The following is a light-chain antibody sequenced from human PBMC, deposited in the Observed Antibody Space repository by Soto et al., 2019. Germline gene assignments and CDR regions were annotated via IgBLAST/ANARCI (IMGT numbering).Light chain of an antibody. CDR2: DAS. Sequence: ILMTQSPATLSVSPGERATLSCRASQSVSNNLAWYQQKPGQAPRLLIYDASTRATGIPARFSGSGSGTEFTLTNTGLQSEDFAVYYCQQYNISPPGTFSQGTKVQIK. V-gene: IGKV3-15*01. CDR3: QQYNISPPGT. CDR1: QSVSNN. J-gene: IGKJ1*01.